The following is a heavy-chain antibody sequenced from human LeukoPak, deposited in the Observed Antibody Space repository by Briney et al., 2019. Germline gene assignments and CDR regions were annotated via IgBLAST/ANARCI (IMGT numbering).Heavy chain of an antibody. CDR2: IYSGGST. V-gene: IGHV3-53*01. J-gene: IGHJ4*02. Sequence: GGSLRLSCAASGFTVSNNYMSWVRQAPGKGLEWVSVIYSGGSTYYADSVKGRFTISRDTSKNTLYLQMNSLRAEDTAVYYCAKSFRSTSLDYWGQGTLVTVSS. D-gene: IGHD2-2*01. CDR3: AKSFRSTSLDY. CDR1: GFTVSNNY.